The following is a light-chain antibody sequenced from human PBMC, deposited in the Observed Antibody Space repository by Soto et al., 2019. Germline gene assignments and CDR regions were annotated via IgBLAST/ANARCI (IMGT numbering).Light chain of an antibody. CDR1: QSVNSRF. Sequence: EIVLTQSPGTLSLSPGESATLSCRASQSVNSRFLAWYQHKPGQAPRLLIYAASTRATGIPDRFSGSASATDFTLTISRLEPEDFAVYYCQQYGDSPPNTFGQGTKLEIK. CDR2: AAS. V-gene: IGKV3-20*01. J-gene: IGKJ2*01. CDR3: QQYGDSPPNT.